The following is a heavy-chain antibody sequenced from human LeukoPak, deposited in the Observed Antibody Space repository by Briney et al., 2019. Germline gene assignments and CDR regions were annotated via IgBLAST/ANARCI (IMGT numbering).Heavy chain of an antibody. CDR1: GYTFTSYG. Sequence: ASVKVSCKASGYTFTSYGISWVRQAPGQGLEWMGWISAYNGNTNYAQKLQGRVTMTTDTSTSTAYMELRSLRSDDTAVYYCTKGDSGWYPIDFWGQGALVTVSS. J-gene: IGHJ4*02. V-gene: IGHV1-18*04. CDR3: TKGDSGWYPIDF. CDR2: ISAYNGNT. D-gene: IGHD6-19*01.